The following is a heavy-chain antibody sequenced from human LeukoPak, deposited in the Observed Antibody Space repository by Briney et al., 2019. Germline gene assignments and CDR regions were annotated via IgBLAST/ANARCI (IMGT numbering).Heavy chain of an antibody. CDR3: ASGRDSSGSFDY. D-gene: IGHD3-22*01. J-gene: IGHJ4*02. Sequence: ASVKVSCKVSGYTLTELSMHWVRQAPGQGLEWMGWINPNSGGTNYAQKFQGRVTMTRDTSISTAYMELSRLRSDDTAVYYCASGRDSSGSFDYWGQGTLVTVSS. CDR1: GYTLTELS. V-gene: IGHV1-2*02. CDR2: INPNSGGT.